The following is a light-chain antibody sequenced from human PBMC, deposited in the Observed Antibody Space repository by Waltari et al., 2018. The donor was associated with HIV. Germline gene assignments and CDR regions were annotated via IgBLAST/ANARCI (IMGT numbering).Light chain of an antibody. Sequence: SYDLTQPPSVSVSPGQTATITCSGDDLINRYACWYQKKPGQSPVLVIFQNSRRPSGIPERFSASNSGNIATLTISGTQTVDEADYYCQAWYSYTDVAFGGGTKLTVL. V-gene: IGLV3-1*01. J-gene: IGLJ2*01. CDR3: QAWYSYTDVA. CDR1: DLINRY. CDR2: QNS.